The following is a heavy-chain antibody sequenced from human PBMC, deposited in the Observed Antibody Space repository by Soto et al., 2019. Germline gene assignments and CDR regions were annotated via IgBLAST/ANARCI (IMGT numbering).Heavy chain of an antibody. Sequence: SETLSLTCTVSGGSISSSSYYWGWIRQPPGKGLEWIGSIYYSGSTYYNPSLKSRVTISVDTSKNQFSLKLSSVTAADTAVYYCARFTEQLGGFDPWGQGTMVTSPQ. V-gene: IGHV4-39*01. CDR2: IYYSGST. D-gene: IGHD6-6*01. CDR1: GGSISSSSYY. J-gene: IGHJ5*02. CDR3: ARFTEQLGGFDP.